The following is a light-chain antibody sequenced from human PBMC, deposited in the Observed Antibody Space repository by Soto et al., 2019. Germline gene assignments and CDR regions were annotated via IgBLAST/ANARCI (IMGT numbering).Light chain of an antibody. V-gene: IGKV1-5*03. CDR1: QSISSW. Sequence: DIQMTQSPSTLSASVGDRVTITCRASQSISSWLAWYQQKPGKAPKLLIDKASSLESGVPSRFSGSGSGTEFTLTISSLQPDDFATYYCQQYNSYLWTFGQGTKVDIK. CDR2: KAS. J-gene: IGKJ1*01. CDR3: QQYNSYLWT.